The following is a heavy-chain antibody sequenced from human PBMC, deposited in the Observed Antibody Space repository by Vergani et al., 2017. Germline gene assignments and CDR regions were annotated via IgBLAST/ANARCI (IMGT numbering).Heavy chain of an antibody. Sequence: QVQLQESGPGLVKPSETLSLTCTVSGGSISSHYWSWIRQPPGKGLEWIGYIYYSGSTNYNPSLKSRVTISVDTSKNQFSLKLSSVTAAETAVYYCARGNTSYYDFWSGYYGGSYYYYGMDVWGQGTTVTVSS. V-gene: IGHV4-59*11. D-gene: IGHD3-3*01. CDR3: ARGNTSYYDFWSGYYGGSYYYYGMDV. J-gene: IGHJ6*02. CDR1: GGSISSHY. CDR2: IYYSGST.